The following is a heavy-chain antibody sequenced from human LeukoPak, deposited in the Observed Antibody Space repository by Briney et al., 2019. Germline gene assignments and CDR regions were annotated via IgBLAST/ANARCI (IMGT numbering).Heavy chain of an antibody. CDR3: ARVPGVSKYGSGSSDY. V-gene: IGHV3-21*01. CDR1: GFTFSSYA. Sequence: GGSLRLSCAASGFTFSSYAMNWVRQAPGKGLEWVSSISSSSSYIYYADSVKGRFTISRDNAKNSLYLQMNSLRAEDTAVYYCARVPGVSKYGSGSSDYWGQGTLVTVSS. J-gene: IGHJ4*02. D-gene: IGHD3-10*01. CDR2: ISSSSSYI.